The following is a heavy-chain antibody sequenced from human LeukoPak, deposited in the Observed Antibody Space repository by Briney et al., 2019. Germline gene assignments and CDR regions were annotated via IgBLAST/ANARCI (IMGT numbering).Heavy chain of an antibody. CDR2: INPNSGGT. V-gene: IGHV1-2*02. CDR3: ARFGYSSGWYYYYYGMDV. D-gene: IGHD6-19*01. CDR1: GYTFTGYY. Sequence: ASVKVSCKASGYTFTGYYMHWVRQAPGQGLAWMGWINPNSGGTNYAQKFQGRVTMTRDTSISTAYMELSRLRSDDTAVYYCARFGYSSGWYYYYYGMDVWGQGTTVTVSS. J-gene: IGHJ6*02.